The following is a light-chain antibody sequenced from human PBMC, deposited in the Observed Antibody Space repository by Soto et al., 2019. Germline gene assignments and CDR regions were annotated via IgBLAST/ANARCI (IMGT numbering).Light chain of an antibody. CDR1: NIGSKS. V-gene: IGLV3-21*02. J-gene: IGLJ2*01. CDR2: DDS. CDR3: QVWDTGVT. Sequence: SYELTEPPWVSMAPGQTARITCGGNNIGSKSVHWYQQMPGQAPVLVVYDDSDRPSGIPERFSGSDSGNTATLTISSVEAGDEADYYRQVWDTGVTFGGGTKLTVL.